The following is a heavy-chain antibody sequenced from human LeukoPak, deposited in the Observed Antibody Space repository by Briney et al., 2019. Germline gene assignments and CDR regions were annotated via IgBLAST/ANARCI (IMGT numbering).Heavy chain of an antibody. CDR2: ISSSSSYI. V-gene: IGHV3-21*01. D-gene: IGHD4-4*01. CDR1: GFTFSSYS. J-gene: IGHJ4*02. Sequence: GGSLRLSCAASGFTFSSYSMNWVRQAPGKGLEWVSSISSSSSYIYYADSVKGPFTISRDNAKNSLYLQMNSLRAEDTAVYYCAPTYSNAPFDYWGQGPLVTVSS. CDR3: APTYSNAPFDY.